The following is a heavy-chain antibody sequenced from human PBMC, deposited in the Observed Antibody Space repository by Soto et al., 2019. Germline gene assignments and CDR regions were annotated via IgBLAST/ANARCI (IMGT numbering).Heavy chain of an antibody. CDR2: VSASGGGT. V-gene: IGHV3-23*01. CDR3: VKSSRSAHFYALDV. J-gene: IGHJ6*02. Sequence: GSRRLSCAASGFTFSSYAMNWVRQAPGKGLEWVAGVSASGGGTSYADSVKGRFTISRDNSKDTLYLQMYSLRAEDTAVYYCVKSSRSAHFYALDVWGQGATVTVSS. CDR1: GFTFSSYA.